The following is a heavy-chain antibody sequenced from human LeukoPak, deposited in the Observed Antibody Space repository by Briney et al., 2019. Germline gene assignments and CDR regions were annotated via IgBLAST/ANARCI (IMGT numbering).Heavy chain of an antibody. V-gene: IGHV1-69*05. Sequence: GASVKVSCKASGGTFSSYAISWVRQAPGQGLEWMGGIIPIFGTANYAQKFQGRVTITTDESTSTAYMELSSLRSEDAAVYYCASEIAAYCGGDCYSVFSFAFDIWGQGTMVTVSS. CDR3: ASEIAAYCGGDCYSVFSFAFDI. D-gene: IGHD2-21*02. CDR1: GGTFSSYA. CDR2: IIPIFGTA. J-gene: IGHJ3*02.